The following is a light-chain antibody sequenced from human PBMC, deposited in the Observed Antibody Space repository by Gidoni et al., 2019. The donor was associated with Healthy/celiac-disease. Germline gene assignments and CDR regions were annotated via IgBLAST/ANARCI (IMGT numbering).Light chain of an antibody. CDR3: CSYAGSYTLV. Sequence: QSALTQPRSVSGSPGQSVTISCTGTSSDVGGYNSVSWYQPHPGKAPKLMIYDVSTRPSGVPDRFSGSKSGNTASLTISGLQAEDEADYYCCSYAGSYTLVFGGGTKLTVL. V-gene: IGLV2-11*01. J-gene: IGLJ2*01. CDR2: DVS. CDR1: SSDVGGYNS.